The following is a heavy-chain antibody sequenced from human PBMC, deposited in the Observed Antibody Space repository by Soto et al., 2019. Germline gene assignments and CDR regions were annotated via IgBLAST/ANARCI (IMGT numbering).Heavy chain of an antibody. J-gene: IGHJ6*04. Sequence: SVKVSCKASGGTFSSYAISWVRQSPGQGLEWMGGIIPIFGTANYAQKFQGRVTITADESTSTDYMELSSLRSEDTAVYYCACRPEQLLLEYYYYDMDVWGKGTTVTVSS. CDR3: ACRPEQLLLEYYYYDMDV. CDR1: GGTFSSYA. V-gene: IGHV1-69*13. D-gene: IGHD2-2*01. CDR2: IIPIFGTA.